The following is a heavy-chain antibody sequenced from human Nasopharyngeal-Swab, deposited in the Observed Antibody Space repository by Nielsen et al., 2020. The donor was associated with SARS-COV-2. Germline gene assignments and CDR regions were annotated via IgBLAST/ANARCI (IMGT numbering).Heavy chain of an antibody. J-gene: IGHJ4*02. CDR2: INPSGGST. V-gene: IGHV1-46*01. CDR1: GYTFTNHF. Sequence: SVTVSRMASGYTFTNHFMHWVRQAPGQGLEWMGMINPSGGSTGYAQNFQGRVTVTRDTSTSTVYMELSSLSSEDTAVYYCARGYSYGLAYWGQGTLVTVSP. D-gene: IGHD5-18*01. CDR3: ARGYSYGLAY.